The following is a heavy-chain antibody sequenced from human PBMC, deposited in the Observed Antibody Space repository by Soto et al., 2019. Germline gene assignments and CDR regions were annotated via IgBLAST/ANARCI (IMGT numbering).Heavy chain of an antibody. Sequence: GGSLSLSCAASGFTFSSYAMSWVRQAPGKGLEWVSAISGSGGSTYYADSVKGRFTISRDNSKNTLYLQMNSLRAEDTAVYYCAKDYYYDSSGYQDYWGQGTLVTVSS. CDR2: ISGSGGST. V-gene: IGHV3-23*01. CDR1: GFTFSSYA. D-gene: IGHD3-22*01. J-gene: IGHJ4*02. CDR3: AKDYYYDSSGYQDY.